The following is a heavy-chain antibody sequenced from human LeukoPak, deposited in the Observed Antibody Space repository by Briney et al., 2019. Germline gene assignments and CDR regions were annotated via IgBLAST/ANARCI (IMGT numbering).Heavy chain of an antibody. J-gene: IGHJ4*02. V-gene: IGHV3-11*04. Sequence: GGSLRLSCAASGFTFSDYYMSWIRQAPGKGLEWVSYISSSGSTIYYADSVKGRFTISRDNAKNSLYLQMNSLRAEDTAVYYCAREDIVATMTFDYWGQGTLVTVSS. CDR3: AREDIVATMTFDY. D-gene: IGHD5-12*01. CDR2: ISSSGSTI. CDR1: GFTFSDYY.